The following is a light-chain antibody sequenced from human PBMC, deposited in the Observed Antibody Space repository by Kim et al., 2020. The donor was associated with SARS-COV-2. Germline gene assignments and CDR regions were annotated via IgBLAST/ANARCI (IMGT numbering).Light chain of an antibody. J-gene: IGKJ2*01. V-gene: IGKV3-15*01. CDR3: QQYSHWPSYT. CDR1: QTVDRN. Sequence: EIVMTQSPATLSVSPGERVTLSCRASQTVDRNLAWYQQKPGQAPRLLIYGASTRATDIPARFSGSGSGTEFTLIISSLQSEDFAVYYCQQYSHWPSYTFGQGTKLEI. CDR2: GAS.